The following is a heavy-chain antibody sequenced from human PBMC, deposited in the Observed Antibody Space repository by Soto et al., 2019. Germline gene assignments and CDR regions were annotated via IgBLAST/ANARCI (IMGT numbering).Heavy chain of an antibody. V-gene: IGHV3-48*03. CDR3: ARERTGYCGSTSCYTPYYYGMDV. D-gene: IGHD2-2*02. J-gene: IGHJ6*02. CDR1: GFTFSSYE. Sequence: PGGSLRLSCAASGFTFSSYEMNWVRQAPGKGLEWVSYISSSGSTIYYADSVKGRFTISRDNAKNSLYLQMNSLRAEDTAVYYCARERTGYCGSTSCYTPYYYGMDVWGQGTTVTVSS. CDR2: ISSSGSTI.